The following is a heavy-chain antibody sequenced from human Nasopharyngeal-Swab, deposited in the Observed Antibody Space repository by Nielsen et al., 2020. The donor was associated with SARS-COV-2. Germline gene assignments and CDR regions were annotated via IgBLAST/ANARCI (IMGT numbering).Heavy chain of an antibody. V-gene: IGHV3-53*01. J-gene: IGHJ2*01. CDR3: ASRGPATDPSTRDLPYSRRTFDL. Sequence: GESLKISCAPSGIAVSSSYMSWVRQAPGKGLEWVSTIHSDGNTYYADPVRGRFSSSRDNSRNTVSLQMSSLRVEDTAVYYCASRGPATDPSTRDLPYSRRTFDLWGRGTLVTVSS. CDR2: IHSDGNT. CDR1: GIAVSSSY. D-gene: IGHD3-22*01.